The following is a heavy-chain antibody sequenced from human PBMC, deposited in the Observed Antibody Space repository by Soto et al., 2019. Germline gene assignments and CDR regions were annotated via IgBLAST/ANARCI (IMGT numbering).Heavy chain of an antibody. CDR1: GFTFGDYA. D-gene: IGHD6-6*01. CDR2: IRSKAYGGTT. J-gene: IGHJ4*02. Sequence: NPGGSLRLSCTASGFTFGDYAMSWFRQAPGKGLEWVGFIRSKAYGGTTEYAASVKGRFTISRDDSKSIAYLQMNSLKTEDTAVYYCTRDVGLYSSSSVFDYWGQGTLVTVSS. CDR3: TRDVGLYSSSSVFDY. V-gene: IGHV3-49*05.